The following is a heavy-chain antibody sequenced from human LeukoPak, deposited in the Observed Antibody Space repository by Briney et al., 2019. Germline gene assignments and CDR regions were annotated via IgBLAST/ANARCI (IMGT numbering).Heavy chain of an antibody. V-gene: IGHV3-9*01. CDR2: ISWNSGSI. CDR1: GFTFDDYA. CDR3: AKDNVSSTMGYYYYYMDV. D-gene: IGHD2-2*01. Sequence: GGSLRLSCAASGFTFDDYAMHWVRQAPGKGLEWVSGISWNSGSIGYADSVKGRFTIPRDNAKNSLYLQMNSLRAEDTALYYCAKDNVSSTMGYYYYYMDVWGKGTTVTVSS. J-gene: IGHJ6*03.